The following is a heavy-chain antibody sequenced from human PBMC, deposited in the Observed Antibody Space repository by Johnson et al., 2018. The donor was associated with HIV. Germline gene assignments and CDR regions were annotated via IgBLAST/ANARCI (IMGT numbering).Heavy chain of an antibody. CDR2: ISYDGSNK. CDR3: ASGYFDWLLISAVAFDI. Sequence: QVQLVESGGGVVQPGRSLRLSCAASGFTFSSYAMHWVRQAPGKGLEWVAVISYDGSNKYYADSVKGRFTISRDNSKNTLYLQMNSLRAEDTAVYYCASGYFDWLLISAVAFDIWGQGTTVTVSS. V-gene: IGHV3-30-3*01. D-gene: IGHD3-9*01. CDR1: GFTFSSYA. J-gene: IGHJ3*02.